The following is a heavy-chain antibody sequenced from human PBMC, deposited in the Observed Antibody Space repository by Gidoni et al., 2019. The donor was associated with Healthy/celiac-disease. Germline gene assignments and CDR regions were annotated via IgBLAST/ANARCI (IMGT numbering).Heavy chain of an antibody. CDR2: ISSSSSYI. J-gene: IGHJ5*02. V-gene: IGHV3-21*01. D-gene: IGHD2-15*01. Sequence: EVQLVESGGGLVKPGGSLRLSCAASGFTFSSYSMNWVRQAPGKGLEWVSSISSSSSYIYYADSVKGRFTISRDNAKNSLYLQMNSLRAEDTAVYYCARDARGYCSGGSCYSRWFDPWGQGTLVTVSS. CDR1: GFTFSSYS. CDR3: ARDARGYCSGGSCYSRWFDP.